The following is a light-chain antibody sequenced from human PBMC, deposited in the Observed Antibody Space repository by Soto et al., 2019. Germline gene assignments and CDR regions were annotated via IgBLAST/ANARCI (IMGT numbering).Light chain of an antibody. CDR1: QDISNY. CDR3: QQYDTLIT. CDR2: DAS. Sequence: DIQMTQSPSSLSASVGDRVTITCQASQDISNYLNWYQQKPGKAPKLLIYDASNLETGVPPRFSGSGSGTDFTFTISSLQPEDIATYYCQQYDTLITFGHGTRLEIK. V-gene: IGKV1-33*01. J-gene: IGKJ5*01.